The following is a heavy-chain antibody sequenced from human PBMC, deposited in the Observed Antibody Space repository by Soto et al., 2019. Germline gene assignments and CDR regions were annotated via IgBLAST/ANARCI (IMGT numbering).Heavy chain of an antibody. V-gene: IGHV3-23*01. D-gene: IGHD3-3*01. Sequence: GGSLRLSCAASGFTFSSYAMSWVRQAPGKGLEWVSAISGSGGSTYYADSVKGRFTISRDNSKNTLYLQMNSLRAEDTAVYYCAKSPSHDFWSGYRYYYYMDVWGKGTTVTVSS. CDR1: GFTFSSYA. CDR3: AKSPSHDFWSGYRYYYYMDV. J-gene: IGHJ6*03. CDR2: ISGSGGST.